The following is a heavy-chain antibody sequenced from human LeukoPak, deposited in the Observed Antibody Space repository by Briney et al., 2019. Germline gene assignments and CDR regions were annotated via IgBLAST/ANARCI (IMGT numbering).Heavy chain of an antibody. D-gene: IGHD1-1*01. J-gene: IGHJ4*02. CDR2: ISGIGRGGST. Sequence: PGGSLRLSCAASGFTFSSYEMNWVRQAPGKGLEWVSDISGIGRGGSTHYADSVKGRFTISRDNSKNTLYLQMNSLRAEDTAVYYCAESSSGFDYWGQGTLVTVSS. CDR1: GFTFSSYE. CDR3: AESSSGFDY. V-gene: IGHV3-23*01.